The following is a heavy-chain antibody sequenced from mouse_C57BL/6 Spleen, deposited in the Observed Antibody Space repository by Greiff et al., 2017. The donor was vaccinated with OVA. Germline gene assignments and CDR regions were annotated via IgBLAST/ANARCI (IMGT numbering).Heavy chain of an antibody. D-gene: IGHD2-4*01. J-gene: IGHJ1*03. CDR1: GYSFTDYN. CDR2: INPNYGTT. CDR3: ARSGDYGPYWYFDV. V-gene: IGHV1-39*01. Sequence: VQLQQSGPELVKPGASVKISCKASGYSFTDYNMNWVKQSNGKSLEWIGVINPNYGTTSYNQKFKGKATLTVDQSSSTASMQLNSLTSEDSAVYYCARSGDYGPYWYFDVWGTGTTVTVSS.